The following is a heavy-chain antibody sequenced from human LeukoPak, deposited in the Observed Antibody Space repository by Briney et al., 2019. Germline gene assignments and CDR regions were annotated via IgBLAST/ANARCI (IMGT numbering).Heavy chain of an antibody. Sequence: PGGSLRLSCAASGFTFDNHAMHWVRQAPGKGLEWVTHISYGGNEKYYADSVKGRFTISRDNSKNTLYLQMNSLRAEDTAVYYCARDPPRDYWGQGTLVTVSS. CDR2: ISYGGNEK. CDR1: GFTFDNHA. V-gene: IGHV3-30*07. J-gene: IGHJ4*02. CDR3: ARDPPRDY.